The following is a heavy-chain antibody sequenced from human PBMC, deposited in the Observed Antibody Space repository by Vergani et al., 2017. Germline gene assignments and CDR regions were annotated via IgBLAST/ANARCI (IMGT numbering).Heavy chain of an antibody. V-gene: IGHV4-39*01. D-gene: IGHD5-12*01. CDR3: ARQGGGRGCSGYDCPIDY. CDR1: GGSISSSSYY. CDR2: IYYSGST. J-gene: IGHJ4*02. Sequence: QLQLQESGPGLVKPSETLSLTCTVSGGSISSSSYYWGWIRQPPGKGLEWIGSIYYSGSTYYNPSLKSRVTISVDTSKNQFSLKLSSVTAADTAVYYCARQGGGRGCSGYDCPIDYWGQGILVTVSS.